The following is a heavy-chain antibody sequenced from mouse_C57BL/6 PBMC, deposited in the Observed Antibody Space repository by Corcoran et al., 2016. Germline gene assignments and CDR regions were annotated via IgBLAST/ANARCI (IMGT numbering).Heavy chain of an antibody. V-gene: IGHV1-18*01. D-gene: IGHD1-2*01. CDR2: INPNNGGT. Sequence: EVQLQQSGPELVKPGASVKIPCKASGYTFTDYNMDWVKQSHGKSLEWIGDINPNNGGTIYNQKFKGKATLTVDKSSSTAYMELRSLTSEDTAVYYCARSRGYYGVAYWGQGTLVTVSA. CDR3: ARSRGYYGVAY. J-gene: IGHJ3*01. CDR1: GYTFTDYN.